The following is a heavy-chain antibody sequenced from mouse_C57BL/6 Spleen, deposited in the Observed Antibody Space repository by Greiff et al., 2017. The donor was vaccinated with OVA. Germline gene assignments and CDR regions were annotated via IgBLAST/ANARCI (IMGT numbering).Heavy chain of an antibody. J-gene: IGHJ3*01. V-gene: IGHV1-80*01. Sequence: VQLQESGAELVKPGASVKISCKASGYAFSSYWMTWVKQRPGKGLEWIGQIYPGDGDTNSNGKFKGKATLTADKSSSTAYMQLSSLSSEDSAVYFCARGGTGTWFAYWGKGTLVTVSA. D-gene: IGHD4-1*01. CDR2: IYPGDGDT. CDR1: GYAFSSYW. CDR3: ARGGTGTWFAY.